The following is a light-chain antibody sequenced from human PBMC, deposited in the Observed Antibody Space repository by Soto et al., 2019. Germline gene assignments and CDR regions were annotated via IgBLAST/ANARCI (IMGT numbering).Light chain of an antibody. J-gene: IGKJ1*01. CDR3: QQYNTYSPERT. Sequence: EIVMTQSPATLSVSPGERATLSCRASQSVSSYLAWYQQKPGQAPRLLIYDASNRATGIPARFSGSGSGTDFTLTISSLQPDDFATYYCQQYNTYSPERTFGQGTKVDIK. CDR1: QSVSSY. V-gene: IGKV3D-15*01. CDR2: DAS.